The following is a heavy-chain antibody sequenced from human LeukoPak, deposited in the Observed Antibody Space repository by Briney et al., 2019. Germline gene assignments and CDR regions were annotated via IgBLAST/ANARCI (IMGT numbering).Heavy chain of an antibody. V-gene: IGHV3-30*04. Sequence: GGSLRLSCAASGFTFSSYAMHWVRQAPGKGLEWVAVISYDGSNKYYADSVKGRFTISRDNSKNTLYLQMNSLRAEDTAVYYCARGGLWFGELSVRPVGTRKFDPWGQGTLVTVSS. J-gene: IGHJ5*02. CDR1: GFTFSSYA. CDR2: ISYDGSNK. D-gene: IGHD3-10*01. CDR3: ARGGLWFGELSVRPVGTRKFDP.